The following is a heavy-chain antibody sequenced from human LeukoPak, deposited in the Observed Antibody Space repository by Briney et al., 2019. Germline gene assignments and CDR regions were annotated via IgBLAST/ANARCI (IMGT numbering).Heavy chain of an antibody. CDR2: INPNSGGT. J-gene: IGHJ3*02. CDR1: GYTFTGYY. V-gene: IGHV1-2*02. CDR3: AREIYYYDSSGYYGAQGGRAFDI. Sequence: ASVKVSCKASGYTFTGYYMHWVRQAPGQGLEWMGWINPNSGGTNYAQKFQGRVTMTRGTSISTAYMELSRLRSDDTAVYYCAREIYYYDSSGYYGAQGGRAFDIWGQGTMVTVSS. D-gene: IGHD3-22*01.